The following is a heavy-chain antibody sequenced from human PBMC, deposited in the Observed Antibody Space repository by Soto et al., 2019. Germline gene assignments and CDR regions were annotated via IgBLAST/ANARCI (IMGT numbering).Heavy chain of an antibody. CDR1: GGAFSRYT. V-gene: IGHV1-69*02. Sequence: SSVKVSCKASGGAFSRYTISWLRQAPGQGLEWMGRIIPILGIANYAQKFQGRVTITADKSTSTAYMELSSLRSEDTAVYYCARARRRYYDILTGPAHFDYWGQGTLVPVSS. J-gene: IGHJ4*02. CDR2: IIPILGIA. D-gene: IGHD3-9*01. CDR3: ARARRRYYDILTGPAHFDY.